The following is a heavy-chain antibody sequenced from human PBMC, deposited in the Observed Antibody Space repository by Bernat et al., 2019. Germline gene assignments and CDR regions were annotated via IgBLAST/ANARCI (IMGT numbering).Heavy chain of an antibody. CDR3: ARAPGIYSSGWYYFDY. Sequence: QVQLQESGPGLVKPSETLSLTCTVSGGSISSYYWSWIRQPPGKGLEWIGYIYYSGSTNYNPSLKSRVTISVDPSKNQFSLKLSSVTAADTAVYYCARAPGIYSSGWYYFDYWGQGTLVTVSS. CDR2: IYYSGST. CDR1: GGSISSYY. J-gene: IGHJ4*02. V-gene: IGHV4-59*01. D-gene: IGHD6-19*01.